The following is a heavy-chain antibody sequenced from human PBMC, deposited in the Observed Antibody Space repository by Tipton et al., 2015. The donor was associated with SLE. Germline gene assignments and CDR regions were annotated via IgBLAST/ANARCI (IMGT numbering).Heavy chain of an antibody. CDR3: ARGGYGDYSVLPAFDI. CDR1: GGSITSYY. D-gene: IGHD4-17*01. Sequence: TLSLTCTVSGGSITSYYWSWIRQPPGKGLEWIGFVYYSGTSGYNASLKSRITMSVDTSKNQFSLKLSSVTAADTAVYYCARGGYGDYSVLPAFDIWGQGTMVTVSS. J-gene: IGHJ3*02. CDR2: VYYSGTS. V-gene: IGHV4-59*01.